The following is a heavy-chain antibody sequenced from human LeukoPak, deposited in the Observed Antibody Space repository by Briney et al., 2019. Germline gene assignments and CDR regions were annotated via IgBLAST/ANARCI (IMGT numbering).Heavy chain of an antibody. V-gene: IGHV4-34*01. J-gene: IGHJ6*03. D-gene: IGHD5-12*01. CDR3: ARGVKRGHSGYDYGYYYYMDV. CDR2: INHSGST. CDR1: GGSFSGYY. Sequence: SETLSLTCAVYGGSFSGYYWSWIRQPPGKGLEWIGEINHSGSTNYNPSLKSRVTISVDTSKNQFSLKLSSVTAADTAVYYCARGVKRGHSGYDYGYYYYMDVWGKGTTVTVSS.